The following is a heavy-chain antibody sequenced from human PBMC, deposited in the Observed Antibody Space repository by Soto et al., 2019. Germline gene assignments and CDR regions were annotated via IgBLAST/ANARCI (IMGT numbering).Heavy chain of an antibody. V-gene: IGHV1-69*01. Sequence: QVQLVQSGAEVKKPGSSVKVSCKASGGTFSSSAISWVQQAPGEGLEWMGGIIPIFGTATYAQKFQGRVRITADESTSTAYMGVSRLSSEDTAVYYCAREGRVPVNWFASWGQGTLVTVSS. CDR3: AREGRVPVNWFAS. CDR1: GGTFSSSA. J-gene: IGHJ5*01. CDR2: IIPIFGTA. D-gene: IGHD3-16*01.